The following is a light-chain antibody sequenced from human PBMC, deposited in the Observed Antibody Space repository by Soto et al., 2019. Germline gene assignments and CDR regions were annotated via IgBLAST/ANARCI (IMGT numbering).Light chain of an antibody. J-gene: IGLJ3*02. CDR1: SSDIGAYNH. Sequence: QSALTQPASVSGSPGQSITISCTGTSSDIGAYNHVSWYQQHPGKAPKLMIYDVSDRPSGVSTRFSGSKSGYTASLTISGLQAEDEADYFCSSYTSSSTRVFGGGTQLTVL. V-gene: IGLV2-14*01. CDR2: DVS. CDR3: SSYTSSSTRV.